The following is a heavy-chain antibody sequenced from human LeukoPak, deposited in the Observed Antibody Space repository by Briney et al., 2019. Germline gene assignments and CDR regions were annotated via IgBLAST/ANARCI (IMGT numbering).Heavy chain of an antibody. V-gene: IGHV3-23*01. CDR3: AIPTCSGSGYCSTSDPFHT. CDR2: INGSGGRT. Sequence: GGSLRLSCAASGLPFDNYGIGWVRPAPGKGLGWVSGINGSGGRTYYSDSVKGRFTISRDNSKNTLFLQLNSLGVEDTATYYCAIPTCSGSGYCSTSDPFHTWGQGTMVTVSS. CDR1: GLPFDNYG. J-gene: IGHJ3*02. D-gene: IGHD2-2*03.